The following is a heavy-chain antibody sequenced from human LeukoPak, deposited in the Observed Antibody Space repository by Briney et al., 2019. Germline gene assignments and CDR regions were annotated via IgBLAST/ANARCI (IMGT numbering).Heavy chain of an antibody. D-gene: IGHD1-26*01. Sequence: SETLSLTCTVSGDSLRTTTYYWNWIRQPPGKGLEWIGGLYHSGTIYYNPSLKSRVTISADKSRNHFSLKLTSVTAADTAVYSCARDRELAALDPWGQGTLVIVSS. CDR1: GDSLRTTTYY. V-gene: IGHV4-39*07. CDR2: LYHSGTI. CDR3: ARDRELAALDP. J-gene: IGHJ5*02.